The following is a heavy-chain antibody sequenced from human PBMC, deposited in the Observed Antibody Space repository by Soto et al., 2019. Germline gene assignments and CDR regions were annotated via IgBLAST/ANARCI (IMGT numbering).Heavy chain of an antibody. CDR3: AREQWGFDS. J-gene: IGHJ4*02. CDR1: NGSISTNGHY. Sequence: QVQLQELGPELVKSSQTLPLTCTVSNGSISTNGHYWTWIRQRPGKGLEWIAYIYYTGNSYYNPSLKSRLTISIDTSKNQFSLTLRSVTAADTAVYYCAREQWGFDSWGQGTLVTVSS. V-gene: IGHV4-31*03. CDR2: IYYTGNS. D-gene: IGHD6-19*01.